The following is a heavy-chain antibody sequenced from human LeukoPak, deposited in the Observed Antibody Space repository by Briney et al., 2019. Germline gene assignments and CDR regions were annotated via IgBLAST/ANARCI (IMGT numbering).Heavy chain of an antibody. CDR2: ISGSGGST. D-gene: IGHD3-22*01. CDR3: AKSYYYDSSGRRPYFDY. J-gene: IGHJ4*02. CDR1: GFTFSSYA. V-gene: IGHV3-23*01. Sequence: PGGSLRLSCAASGFTFSSYAMSWVRRAPGKGLEWVSAISGSGGSTYYADSVKGRFTISRDNSKNTLYLQMNSLRAEDTAVYYCAKSYYYDSSGRRPYFDYWGQGTLVTVSS.